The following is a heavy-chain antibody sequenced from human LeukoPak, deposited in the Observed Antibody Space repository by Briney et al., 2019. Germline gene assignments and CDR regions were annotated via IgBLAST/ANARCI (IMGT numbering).Heavy chain of an antibody. D-gene: IGHD3-3*01. CDR2: ISGSGINT. CDR3: AKDERGYYKSFDY. V-gene: IGHV3-23*01. J-gene: IGHJ4*02. Sequence: PGGSLRLSCAASGFTFNHYAMNWVRQAPGKGLEWVSSISGSGINTYYADSVKGRFTISRDNSKNTLYLQMNSLRAEDTAVYYCAKDERGYYKSFDYWGRGTLVTVSS. CDR1: GFTFNHYA.